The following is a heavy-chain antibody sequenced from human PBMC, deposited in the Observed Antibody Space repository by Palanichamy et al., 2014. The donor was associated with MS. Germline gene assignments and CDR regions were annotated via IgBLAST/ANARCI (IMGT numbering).Heavy chain of an antibody. Sequence: EVQLVESGGGLVQPGGSLRLACAASRFTFSRNWMSWVRQAPGKGLEWVANIQEDGSAKYYVDSVKGRFTISRDNAKNSLYLQMNSLRAEDTAVYYCARPVRYSSSWIGYYIDVWGKGTTVTVSS. CDR3: ARPVRYSSSWIGYYIDV. J-gene: IGHJ6*03. V-gene: IGHV3-7*01. CDR1: RFTFSRNW. D-gene: IGHD6-13*01. CDR2: IQEDGSAK.